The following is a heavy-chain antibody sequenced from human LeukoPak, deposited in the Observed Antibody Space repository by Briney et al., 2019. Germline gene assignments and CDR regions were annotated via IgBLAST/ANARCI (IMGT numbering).Heavy chain of an antibody. D-gene: IGHD3-16*01. Sequence: GGTLRLSCAASGFTFSSYAMHWVRQAPGKGLEWVAVISYDGSNKYYADSVKGRFTISRDNSKNTLYLQMNSLRAEDTAVYYCARDKGGYDYWGQGTLVTVSS. CDR3: ARDKGGYDY. V-gene: IGHV3-30-3*01. CDR1: GFTFSSYA. J-gene: IGHJ4*02. CDR2: ISYDGSNK.